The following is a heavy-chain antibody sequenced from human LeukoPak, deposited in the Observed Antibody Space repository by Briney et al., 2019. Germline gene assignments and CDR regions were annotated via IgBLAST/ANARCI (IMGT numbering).Heavy chain of an antibody. CDR1: GFTFSSYA. D-gene: IGHD5-24*01. CDR2: ISGSGGST. V-gene: IGHV3-23*01. J-gene: IGHJ4*02. Sequence: GGSLRLSCAASGFTFSSYAMSWVRQAPGKGLEWVSAISGSGGSTYYADSVKGRFTISRDNSKNTLYLQMNSLRAGDTAVYYCAKDPDREMATIFDYWGQGTLVTVSS. CDR3: AKDPDREMATIFDY.